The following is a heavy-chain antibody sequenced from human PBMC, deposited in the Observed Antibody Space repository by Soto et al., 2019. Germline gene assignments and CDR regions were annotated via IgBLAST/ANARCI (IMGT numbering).Heavy chain of an antibody. Sequence: EVQLLESGGGLVQPGGSLRLSCAASGFTFSSYAMHWVRQAPGKGLEWVSTTSNTYSTYYADSVKGRFTISRDHSKNTLVLQMNSLRAEDTAVYYCARWDYWGQGTLVTVSS. V-gene: IGHV3-23*01. J-gene: IGHJ4*02. CDR2: TSNTYST. CDR1: GFTFSSYA. CDR3: ARWDY.